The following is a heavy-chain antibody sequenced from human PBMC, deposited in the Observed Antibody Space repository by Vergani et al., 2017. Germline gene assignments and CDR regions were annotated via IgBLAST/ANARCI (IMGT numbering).Heavy chain of an antibody. CDR2: IYYSGST. V-gene: IGHV4-59*01. D-gene: IGHD3-22*01. Sequence: QVQLQESGPGLVKPSETLSLTCTVSGGSISSYYWSWIRQPPGKGLEWIGYIYYSGSTNYNPSLKSRVTISVDTSTNQFSLKLSSVTAADTAVYYCARVPHTRDSSGYFDYWGQGTLVTVSS. CDR1: GGSISSYY. J-gene: IGHJ4*02. CDR3: ARVPHTRDSSGYFDY.